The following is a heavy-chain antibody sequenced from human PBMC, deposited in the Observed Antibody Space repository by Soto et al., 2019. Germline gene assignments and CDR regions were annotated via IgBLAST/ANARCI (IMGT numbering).Heavy chain of an antibody. CDR3: VTSTSPHYGPSGY. V-gene: IGHV1-69*12. D-gene: IGHD4-17*01. J-gene: IGHJ4*02. Sequence: QVQLVQSGAEVKKPGSSVKVSCKASGGTFSSYAISWVRQAPGQGLEWMGGIIPIFGTANYAQKFLGRVTITADESSSTSYMELSSLRFEDTAVYYCVTSTSPHYGPSGYWGQGTLVIVSS. CDR2: IIPIFGTA. CDR1: GGTFSSYA.